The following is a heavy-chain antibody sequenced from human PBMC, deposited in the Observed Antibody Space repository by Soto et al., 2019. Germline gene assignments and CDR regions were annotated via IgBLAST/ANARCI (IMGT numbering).Heavy chain of an antibody. D-gene: IGHD3-16*01. V-gene: IGHV3-23*01. CDR2: ISDGDGAT. CDR3: AKGRTFFDF. J-gene: IGHJ4*02. Sequence: EVHLLESGGGLVQPGGSLRLSCAASGFAFSDYAMTWVRQAPGKGLEWVSDISDGDGATHYADSVKGRFTISRDDSKNTLYLQMDSLRAEDAAGYYCAKGRTFFDFWGQGNLVTLSS. CDR1: GFAFSDYA.